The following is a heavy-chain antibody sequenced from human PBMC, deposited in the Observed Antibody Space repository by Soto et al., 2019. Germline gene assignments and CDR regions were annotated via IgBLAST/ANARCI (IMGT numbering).Heavy chain of an antibody. CDR2: IYHSGST. CDR1: GGSISSGGDS. D-gene: IGHD6-13*01. Sequence: SETLSLTCAASGGSISSGGDSWSWIRQTPGKGLEWIGYIYHSGSTYYNPSLKSRVTLSLDASKNQFSLRLSSVTAADTAVYYCARDRMAADATEVAFDFWGQGTMVTVSS. CDR3: ARDRMAADATEVAFDF. J-gene: IGHJ3*01. V-gene: IGHV4-30-2*01.